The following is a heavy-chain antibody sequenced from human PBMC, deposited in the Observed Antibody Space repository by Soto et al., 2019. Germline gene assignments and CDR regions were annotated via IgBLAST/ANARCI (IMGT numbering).Heavy chain of an antibody. CDR1: GFTFSDYI. V-gene: IGHV3-21*04. Sequence: GGSLRLSCAASGFTFSDYIMNWVRQAPGKGLEWVSSISTSSSNIHYADSVKGRFTISRDNAKNSLFLQMNSLRAEDTGVYYCARVPYCSGGDCYLALDFWGQGTLVTVYS. J-gene: IGHJ4*02. CDR2: ISTSSSNI. CDR3: ARVPYCSGGDCYLALDF. D-gene: IGHD2-15*01.